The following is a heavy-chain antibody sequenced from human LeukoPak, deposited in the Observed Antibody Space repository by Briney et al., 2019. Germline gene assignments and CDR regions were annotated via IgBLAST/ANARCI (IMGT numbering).Heavy chain of an antibody. V-gene: IGHV5-10-1*01. CDR1: GYSFTSYW. J-gene: IGHJ4*02. Sequence: GESLKISCKGSGYSFTSYWITWVRQMPGKGLEWMGRIDPSDSYTNYNPSFQGHVTISADKSITTAYLQWSSLKASDTAMYYCARRIAGSGSDYWGQGTLVTVSS. D-gene: IGHD6-13*01. CDR3: ARRIAGSGSDY. CDR2: IDPSDSYT.